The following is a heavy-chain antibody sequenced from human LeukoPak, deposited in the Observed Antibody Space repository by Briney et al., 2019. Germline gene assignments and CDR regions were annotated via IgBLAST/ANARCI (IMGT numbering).Heavy chain of an antibody. CDR2: IYHTGST. V-gene: IGHV4-38-2*01. D-gene: IGHD1-26*01. CDR1: GYSISSGYY. Sequence: SETLSLTCAVSGYSISSGYYWGWIRQPPGKGLEWIGSIYHTGSTYYNPSLESRVTISLDTSKNQFSLKLSSVTAADTAVYYCATFSGSYSYFGYWGQGTLVTVSS. CDR3: ATFSGSYSYFGY. J-gene: IGHJ4*02.